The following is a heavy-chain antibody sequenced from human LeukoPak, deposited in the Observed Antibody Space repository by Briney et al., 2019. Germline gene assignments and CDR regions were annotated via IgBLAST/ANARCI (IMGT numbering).Heavy chain of an antibody. CDR2: ISSSGSTI. D-gene: IGHD1-26*01. CDR1: GFTFSSYE. V-gene: IGHV3-48*03. Sequence: PGGSPRLSCAASGFTFSSYEMNWVRQAPGKGLEWVSYISSSGSTIYYADSVKGRFTISRDNSKNTLYLQMNSLRAEDTAVYYCARVDRSSGRVYYYYYMDVWGKGTTVTISS. CDR3: ARVDRSSGRVYYYYYMDV. J-gene: IGHJ6*03.